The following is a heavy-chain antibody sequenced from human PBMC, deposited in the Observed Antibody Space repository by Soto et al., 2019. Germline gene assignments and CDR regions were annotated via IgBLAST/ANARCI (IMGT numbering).Heavy chain of an antibody. Sequence: GASVKVSCKASGGTFSSYAISWVRQAPGQGLEWMGGIIPIFGTANYAQKFQGRVTITADKSTSTAYMELSSLRSEDTAVYYCARHQGGYDYVWGSSDYWGQGTLVTVSS. CDR1: GGTFSSYA. CDR2: IIPIFGTA. D-gene: IGHD3-16*01. CDR3: ARHQGGYDYVWGSSDY. J-gene: IGHJ4*02. V-gene: IGHV1-69*06.